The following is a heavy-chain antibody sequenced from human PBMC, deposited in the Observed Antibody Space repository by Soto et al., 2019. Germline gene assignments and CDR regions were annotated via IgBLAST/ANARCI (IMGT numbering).Heavy chain of an antibody. CDR3: ARGRPAATDAFDI. CDR2: IYYSGST. CDR1: GGSISSYY. D-gene: IGHD2-2*01. V-gene: IGHV4-59*08. J-gene: IGHJ3*02. Sequence: QVQLQESGPGLVKPSETLSLTCTVSGGSISSYYWSWIRQPPGKGLEWIGYIYYSGSTNYNPSLKRRVPISVDTSKNQFSLKLSSVTAADTAVYYCARGRPAATDAFDIWGQGTMVTVSS.